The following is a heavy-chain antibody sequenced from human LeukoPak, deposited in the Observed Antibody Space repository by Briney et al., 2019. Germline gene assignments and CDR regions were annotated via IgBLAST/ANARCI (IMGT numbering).Heavy chain of an antibody. D-gene: IGHD2-15*01. V-gene: IGHV4-34*01. CDR3: VRERCSGGSCPDY. CDR1: GGSFSEYY. CDR2: INHSGST. Sequence: SETLSLTSAVYGGSFSEYYWSWIRQLPGKGLECIGEINHSGSTNYNPALKSRVTISVDTSKNQFSLKLSSVTAADTAVYYCVRERCSGGSCPDYWGQGTLVTVSS. J-gene: IGHJ4*02.